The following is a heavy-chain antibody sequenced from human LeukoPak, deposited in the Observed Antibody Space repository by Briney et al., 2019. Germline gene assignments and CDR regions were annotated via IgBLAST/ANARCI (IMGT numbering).Heavy chain of an antibody. J-gene: IGHJ4*02. CDR3: TTSPHDHGPRADY. D-gene: IGHD1-14*01. CDR2: IYSGGST. Sequence: PGGSLRLSCAASGFTVSSNYMSWVRLAPGKGLEWVSVIYSGGSTYYADSVKGRFTISRDNSKNTLYLQMNSLRAEDTAVYYCTTSPHDHGPRADYWGQGTLVTVSS. CDR1: GFTVSSNY. V-gene: IGHV3-66*02.